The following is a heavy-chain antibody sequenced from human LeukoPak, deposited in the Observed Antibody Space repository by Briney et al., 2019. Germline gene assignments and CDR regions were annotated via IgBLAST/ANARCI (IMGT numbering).Heavy chain of an antibody. J-gene: IGHJ4*02. CDR1: GGSISSTTNW. CDR2: IHYSGTT. V-gene: IGHV4-61*01. D-gene: IGHD6-6*01. Sequence: PSETLSLTCAVSGGSISSTTNWWSWIRQPPGKGLEWIGYIHYSGTTNYYPSLKSRVTIALGTSKNQFSLKLNSVTAADTAVYYCARFGTSSSRFFDQWGQGTLVTVSS. CDR3: ARFGTSSSRFFDQ.